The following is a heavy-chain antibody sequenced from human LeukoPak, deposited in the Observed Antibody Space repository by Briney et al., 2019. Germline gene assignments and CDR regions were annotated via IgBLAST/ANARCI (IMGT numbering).Heavy chain of an antibody. CDR2: IYYSGST. V-gene: IGHV4-59*08. CDR1: GGSISSYY. J-gene: IGHJ4*02. CDR3: ARHGAYDFWSGLYYFDY. Sequence: SETLSLTCTVSGGSISSYYWSWIRQPPGKGLEWSGYIYYSGSTNYNPSLKTRVTISVDTSKNQFSLKLSSVTAADTAVYYCARHGAYDFWSGLYYFDYWGQGTLVTDSS. D-gene: IGHD3-3*01.